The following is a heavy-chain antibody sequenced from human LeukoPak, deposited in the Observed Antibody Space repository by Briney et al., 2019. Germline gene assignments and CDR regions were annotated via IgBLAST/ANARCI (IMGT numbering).Heavy chain of an antibody. CDR2: VSYDGSNK. V-gene: IGHV3-30*18. CDR3: AKDSDAFDI. J-gene: IGHJ3*02. CDR1: GFTLSTYG. Sequence: PGESLRLSCAASGFTLSTYGMHWVRPAPGKGLEWVAVVSYDGSNKYYADSVKGRFTISRDNSKNTLYLQLNSLRAEDTALYYCAKDSDAFDIWGQGTMVTVSS.